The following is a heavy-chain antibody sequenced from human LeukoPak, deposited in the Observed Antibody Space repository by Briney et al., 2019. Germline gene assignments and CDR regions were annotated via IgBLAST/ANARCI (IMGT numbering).Heavy chain of an antibody. D-gene: IGHD5-24*01. Sequence: PSETLSLTCTVSGGSISSYYWSWIRQPPGKGLEWIGYIYYSGSTSYNPSLKSRVTISVDTSKNRFSLKLSSVTAADTAMYYCARDDRGMATIGDYWGQGTLVTVSS. J-gene: IGHJ4*02. CDR3: ARDDRGMATIGDY. CDR1: GGSISSYY. CDR2: IYYSGST. V-gene: IGHV4-59*01.